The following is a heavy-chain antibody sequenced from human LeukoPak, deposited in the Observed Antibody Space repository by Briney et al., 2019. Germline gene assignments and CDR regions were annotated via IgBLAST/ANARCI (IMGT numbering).Heavy chain of an antibody. CDR2: ISWNSGSI. V-gene: IGHV3-9*01. J-gene: IGHJ4*02. CDR3: AKDHYGDYGEAAYYFDY. CDR1: GFTFDDYA. Sequence: GRSLRLSCAASGFTFDDYAMHWVRHAPGKGLEWVSGISWNSGSIGYADSVKGRFTISRDNAKNSLYLQMNSLRAEDTALYYCAKDHYGDYGEAAYYFDYWGQGTLVTVSS. D-gene: IGHD4-17*01.